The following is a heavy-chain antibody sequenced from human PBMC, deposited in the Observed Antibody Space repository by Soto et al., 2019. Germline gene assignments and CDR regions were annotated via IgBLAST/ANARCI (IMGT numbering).Heavy chain of an antibody. V-gene: IGHV3-30-3*01. CDR2: ISDDGNNK. J-gene: IGHJ5*02. CDR3: ECGLVVMIGRGGSDP. Sequence: GGSLRLSCVASGLTFSNYAMHWVRQAPGKGLVGVSVISDDGNNKYYADSVKGRFTISRDKSKNTLYLQMNSLRAEDTAVYYCECGLVVMIGRGGSDPWGQGTLVTVSS. CDR1: GLTFSNYA. D-gene: IGHD2-8*01.